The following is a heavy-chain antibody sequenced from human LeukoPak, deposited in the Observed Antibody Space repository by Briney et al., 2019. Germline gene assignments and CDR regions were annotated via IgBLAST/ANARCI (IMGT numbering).Heavy chain of an antibody. Sequence: SETLSLTCTVSGGSISDYYWSWIRQSPGKGLEWIGYIYYSGTTNYNPSLKSRVTISVDTSKNQFSLKLSSVTAADTAVYYCARESAYDYVWGSYRYWYFDYWGQGTLVTVSS. J-gene: IGHJ4*02. D-gene: IGHD3-16*02. CDR3: ARESAYDYVWGSYRYWYFDY. V-gene: IGHV4-59*01. CDR2: IYYSGTT. CDR1: GGSISDYY.